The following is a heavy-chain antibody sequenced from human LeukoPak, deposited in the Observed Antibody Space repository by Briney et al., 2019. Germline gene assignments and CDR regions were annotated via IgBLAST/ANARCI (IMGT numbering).Heavy chain of an antibody. V-gene: IGHV3-21*01. CDR2: ISSSSSYI. CDR3: ARALGEYMEATLTAAGSHWFDP. CDR1: GFTFSSYS. Sequence: GGSLRLSCAASGFTFSSYSMNWVRQAPGKGLELVSSISSSSSYIYYAAAVEGRFTISRDNAKNSLYLQMNSLRAEDTAVYYCARALGEYMEATLTAAGSHWFDPWGQGTLVTVSS. D-gene: IGHD6-13*01. J-gene: IGHJ5*02.